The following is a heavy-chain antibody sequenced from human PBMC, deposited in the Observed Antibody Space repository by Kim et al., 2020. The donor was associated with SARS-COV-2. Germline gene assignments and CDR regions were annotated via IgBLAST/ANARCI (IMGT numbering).Heavy chain of an antibody. CDR1: GFTFSSYG. V-gene: IGHV3-30*18. D-gene: IGHD3-10*01. J-gene: IGHJ6*02. Sequence: GGSLRLSCAASGFTFSSYGMHWVRQAPGKGLEWVAVISYDGSNKYYADSVKGRFTISRDNSKNTLYLQMNSLRAEDTAVYYCAKISAVQWFGELLSHYYYYGMDVWGQGTTVTVSS. CDR3: AKISAVQWFGELLSHYYYYGMDV. CDR2: ISYDGSNK.